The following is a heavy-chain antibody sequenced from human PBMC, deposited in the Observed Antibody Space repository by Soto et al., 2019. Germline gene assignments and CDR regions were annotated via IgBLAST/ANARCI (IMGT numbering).Heavy chain of an antibody. J-gene: IGHJ4*02. D-gene: IGHD1-1*01. CDR2: IDYVGST. V-gene: IGHV4-59*11. Sequence: SETLSLTCIVSGDSISSRYWSWIRQPPGKGLEWIGYIDYVGSTNYAPSLQSRVTMSVDTSKNKVSRKLRYVSAADTAAYYFVEQRGNYFYFWGQGTLVTVSS. CDR1: GDSISSRY. CDR3: VEQRGNYFYF.